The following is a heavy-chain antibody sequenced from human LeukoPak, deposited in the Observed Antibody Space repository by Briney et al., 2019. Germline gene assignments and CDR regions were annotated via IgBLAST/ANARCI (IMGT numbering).Heavy chain of an antibody. CDR3: ARESGGNFGEAFDI. Sequence: PGGSLRLSCAASGFTFSSYSMNWARQAPGKGLEWVSSIGSSSSSIYYADSVKGRFTISRGNAKNSLYLQMNSLRAEDTAVYYCARESGGNFGEAFDIWGQGTMVTVSS. V-gene: IGHV3-21*01. D-gene: IGHD4-23*01. CDR2: IGSSSSSI. CDR1: GFTFSSYS. J-gene: IGHJ3*02.